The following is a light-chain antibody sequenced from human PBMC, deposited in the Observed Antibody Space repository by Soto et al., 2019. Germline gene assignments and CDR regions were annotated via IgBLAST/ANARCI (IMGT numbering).Light chain of an antibody. CDR3: QQYNNWQT. V-gene: IGKV3-15*01. CDR1: QSVRSN. CDR2: DAT. Sequence: IVMTQFPATLSVFPGERATLSCRASQSVRSNLDWYQQKPGQAPRLLIYDATTRATGIPARFNGSGSGTEFTLSISSLQSEDIEVYYCQQYNNWQTFGQGTNVDIK. J-gene: IGKJ1*01.